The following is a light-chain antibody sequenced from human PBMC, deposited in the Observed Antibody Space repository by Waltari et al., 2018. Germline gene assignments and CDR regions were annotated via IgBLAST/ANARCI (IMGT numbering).Light chain of an antibody. Sequence: DIQLIQSPSFLSASVGDRVTITCRASHAIGNDLAWYQQKPGKVPKLLIYTAFFLQSGVPSRFSGSGSGTEFTLSITNLQPEDFATYSCQQSKSYPLTFGGGTKVEIK. CDR2: TAF. J-gene: IGKJ4*01. CDR3: QQSKSYPLT. V-gene: IGKV1-9*01. CDR1: HAIGND.